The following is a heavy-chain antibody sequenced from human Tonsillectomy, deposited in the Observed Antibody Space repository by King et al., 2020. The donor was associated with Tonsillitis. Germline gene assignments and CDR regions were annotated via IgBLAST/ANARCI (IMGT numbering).Heavy chain of an antibody. CDR1: GFIFTTSW. CDR2: IYPGDSDT. J-gene: IGHJ4*02. V-gene: IGHV5-51*01. Sequence: QLVQSGAEVKKPGETLRISCTGSGFIFTTSWIAWGRHMPGKGLDWMGIIYPGDSDTRYSPSFQGRITISADKSITTAYLQWSSLKASDTAMYYCVRQGASRGVIDSWGQGTLVTVSS. D-gene: IGHD2-2*01. CDR3: VRQGASRGVIDS.